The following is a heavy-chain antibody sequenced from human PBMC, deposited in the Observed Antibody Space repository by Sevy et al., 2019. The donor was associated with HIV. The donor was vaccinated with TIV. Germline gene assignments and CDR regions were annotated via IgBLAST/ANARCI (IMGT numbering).Heavy chain of an antibody. V-gene: IGHV3-23*01. CDR1: GFTFSSYA. D-gene: IGHD3-22*01. Sequence: GGSLRLSCAASGFTFSSYAMNWVRQAPGKGLEWVSGISGSGGSGDKTNYADSVKGRFTISRDDSKNPLYLQLNSLRAEDTAIYYCARKYDSSGYFDYWGQGTLVTVSS. CDR3: ARKYDSSGYFDY. J-gene: IGHJ4*02. CDR2: ISGSGGSGDKT.